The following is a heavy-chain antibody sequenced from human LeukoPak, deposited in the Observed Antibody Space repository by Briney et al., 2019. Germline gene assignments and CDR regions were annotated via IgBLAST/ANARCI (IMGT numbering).Heavy chain of an antibody. Sequence: SQTLSLTCTVSGGSISSGGYYWSWIRQPPGKGLEWIGYIYHSGSTYYNPSLKSRVTISVDRSKNQFSLKLSSVTAADTAVYYCARVWDCSSTSCYPYMDVWGKGTTVTVSS. V-gene: IGHV4-30-2*01. D-gene: IGHD2-2*01. J-gene: IGHJ6*03. CDR3: ARVWDCSSTSCYPYMDV. CDR2: IYHSGST. CDR1: GGSISSGGYY.